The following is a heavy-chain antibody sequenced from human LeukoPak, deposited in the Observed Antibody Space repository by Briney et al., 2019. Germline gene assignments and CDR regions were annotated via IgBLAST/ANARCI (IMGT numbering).Heavy chain of an antibody. CDR2: ISHDGSNQ. Sequence: VRSLRLSCAASGFTFRSYGMHWVRQAPGRGLEWVALISHDGSNQYYADSVKGRFTISRGNSKNTLFLQMNSLRAEDTAVYYCAKDRQPGGMGDCWGQGTLVTVSS. V-gene: IGHV3-30*18. CDR3: AKDRQPGGMGDC. J-gene: IGHJ4*02. CDR1: GFTFRSYG. D-gene: IGHD2-2*01.